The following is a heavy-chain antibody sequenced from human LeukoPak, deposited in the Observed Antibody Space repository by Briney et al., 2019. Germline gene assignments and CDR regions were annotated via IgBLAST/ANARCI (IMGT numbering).Heavy chain of an antibody. CDR3: ARGSGYSVFDY. V-gene: IGHV3-74*01. CDR2: INSDEGTT. J-gene: IGHJ4*02. Sequence: PGGSLRLSCAASGFTFSRYWMHWVRQAPGKGLVWVSRINSDEGTTFYADSVKGRFTISRDNAKNTLYLQMNSLRAEDTAVYYCARGSGYSVFDYWGQGTLVTVSS. D-gene: IGHD3-3*01. CDR1: GFTFSRYW.